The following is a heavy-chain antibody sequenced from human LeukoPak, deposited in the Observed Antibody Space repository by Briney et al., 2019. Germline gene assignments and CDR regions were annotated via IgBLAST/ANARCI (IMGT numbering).Heavy chain of an antibody. V-gene: IGHV4-38-2*02. D-gene: IGHD4-17*01. CDR3: ARDGNTVTSDY. CDR1: GYSISSGYY. CDR2: IYHSGST. Sequence: SETLSLTCTVSGYSISSGYYWGWIRQPPGKGLEWIGSIYHSGSTYYNPSLKSRVTISVDTSKNQSSLNLSSVTAADTAIYYCARDGNTVTSDYWGQGTLVTVSS. J-gene: IGHJ4*02.